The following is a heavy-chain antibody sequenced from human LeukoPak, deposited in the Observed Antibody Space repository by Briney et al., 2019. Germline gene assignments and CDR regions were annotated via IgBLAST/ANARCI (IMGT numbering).Heavy chain of an antibody. V-gene: IGHV4-34*01. J-gene: IGHJ4*02. CDR1: GGSFSGYY. Sequence: PSETLSLTCAVYGGSFSGYYWSWIRQPPGKGLEWIGEINHSGSTKYQPSLKSRLTISEDTSKSQFSLKLTSVTAADTAVYYCSRTEVVWGLLMEYWGQGALVTVSS. CDR2: INHSGST. D-gene: IGHD3-10*01. CDR3: SRTEVVWGLLMEY.